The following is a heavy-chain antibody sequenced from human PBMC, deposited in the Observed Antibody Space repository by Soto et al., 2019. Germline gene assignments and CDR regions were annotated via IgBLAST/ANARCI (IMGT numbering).Heavy chain of an antibody. CDR3: VRDSVANLSSS. V-gene: IGHV1-69*01. D-gene: IGHD6-13*01. CDR2: IVPIYRTA. CDR1: GGTFSSYR. Sequence: QVQLVQSGAEVKKPGSSVKVSCKASGGTFSSYRINWVRQAPGQGLEWVGGIVPIYRTADYAQKFQGRVTINADESARTSYMELRSLKSQDTAVYYCVRDSVANLSSSWGQGTLVTVSS. J-gene: IGHJ4*02.